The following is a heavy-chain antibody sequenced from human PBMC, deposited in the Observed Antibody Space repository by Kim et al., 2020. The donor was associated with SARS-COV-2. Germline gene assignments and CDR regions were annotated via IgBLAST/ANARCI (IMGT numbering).Heavy chain of an antibody. V-gene: IGHV3-74*01. CDR2: SST. D-gene: IGHD3-10*01. Sequence: SSTGNADSVKGRITITKDNAKNTLYLKMNSLGLEDTAVYYCARGYGSGTNYWGQGTLVTVST. CDR3: ARGYGSGTNY. J-gene: IGHJ4*02.